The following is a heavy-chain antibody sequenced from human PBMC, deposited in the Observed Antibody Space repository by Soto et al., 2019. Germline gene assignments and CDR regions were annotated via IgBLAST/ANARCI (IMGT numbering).Heavy chain of an antibody. V-gene: IGHV1-69*13. CDR3: ARDSKSSSSLSRHNWFDP. D-gene: IGHD6-6*01. CDR1: GGTFSSYA. J-gene: IGHJ5*02. CDR2: IIPIFGTA. Sequence: GASVKVSCKASGGTFSSYAISWVRQAPGQGLEWMGGIIPIFGTANYAQKFQGRVTITADESTSTAYMELSSLRSEDTAVYYCARDSKSSSSLSRHNWFDPWGQGTLVTVSS.